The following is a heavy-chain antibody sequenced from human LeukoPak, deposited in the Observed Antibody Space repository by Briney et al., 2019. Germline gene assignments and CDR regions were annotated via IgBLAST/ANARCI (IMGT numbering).Heavy chain of an antibody. J-gene: IGHJ4*02. CDR3: STYRGGGGGVGY. V-gene: IGHV4-59*01. D-gene: IGHD2-15*01. CDR1: GASTAGYY. Sequence: SETLSLTCAVSGASTAGYYWSWIRQPPGKGLEWIGYLGNPNYNPSLKSRVIISGDMSKNHFSLKLNSVTTADTAVYYCSTYRGGGGGVGYWGQGTLVTVSS. CDR2: LGNP.